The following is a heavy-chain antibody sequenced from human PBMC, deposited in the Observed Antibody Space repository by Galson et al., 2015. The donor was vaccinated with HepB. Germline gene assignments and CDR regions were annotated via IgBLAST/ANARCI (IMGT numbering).Heavy chain of an antibody. CDR2: IKSKTDGGTT. J-gene: IGHJ4*01. D-gene: IGHD3-22*01. CDR3: TTILNYCDSSDYSRYFDY. CDR1: GFIFSNAW. V-gene: IGHV3-15*01. Sequence: SLRLSCAASGFIFSNAWMTWVRQVPGKGLEWVGSIKSKTDGGTTDYAAPVKGRFTNSRDDSKNMLYLQMNNLKTEDTAVYYCTTILNYCDSSDYSRYFDYWGHGTLVTVSS.